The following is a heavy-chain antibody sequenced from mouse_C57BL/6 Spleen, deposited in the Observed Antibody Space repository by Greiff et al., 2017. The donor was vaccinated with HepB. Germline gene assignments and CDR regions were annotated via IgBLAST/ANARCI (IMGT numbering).Heavy chain of an antibody. Sequence: EVKLMESGGGLVKPGGSLKLSCAASGFTFSSYAMSWVRQTPEKRLEWVATISDGGSYTYYPDNVKGRFTISRDNAKNNLYLQMSHLKSEDTAMYYCALNFGRFAYWGQGTLVTVSA. CDR3: ALNFGRFAY. J-gene: IGHJ3*01. V-gene: IGHV5-4*03. CDR1: GFTFSSYA. D-gene: IGHD3-1*01. CDR2: ISDGGSYT.